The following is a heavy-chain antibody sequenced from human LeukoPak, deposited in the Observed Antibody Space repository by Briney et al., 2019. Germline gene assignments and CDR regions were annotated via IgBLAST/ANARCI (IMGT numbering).Heavy chain of an antibody. D-gene: IGHD1-1*01. J-gene: IGHJ4*02. CDR3: ARHPRYNWNDTPWDY. Sequence: PGGSLRLSCAASGFTFSGYSMNWVRQAPGKGLEWVSSISRSATYLYYADSLQGRFTVSRDDAKSSLYLQMSSLKASDTAMYYCARHPRYNWNDTPWDYWGQGTLVTVSS. V-gene: IGHV3-21*04. CDR2: ISRSATYL. CDR1: GFTFSGYS.